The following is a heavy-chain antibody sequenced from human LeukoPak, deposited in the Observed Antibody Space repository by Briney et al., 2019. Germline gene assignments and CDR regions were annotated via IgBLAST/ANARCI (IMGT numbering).Heavy chain of an antibody. CDR3: ARDRVGAVDPDS. CDR2: ITPNSGDA. J-gene: IGHJ4*02. CDR1: GSTFTANY. D-gene: IGHD1-26*01. Sequence: GASVKVSCKASGSTFTANYIHWRRLAPGQGLEWMGRITPNSGDADYAQNFQGRVTMTTDTSIGTAYMELSSLRSDDTAVYYCARDRVGAVDPDSWGQGTLVTVSS. V-gene: IGHV1-2*06.